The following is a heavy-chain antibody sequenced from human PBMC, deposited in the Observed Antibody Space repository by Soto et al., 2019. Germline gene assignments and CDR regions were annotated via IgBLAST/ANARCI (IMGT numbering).Heavy chain of an antibody. CDR1: GFTFSSYA. CDR2: ISGSGGST. J-gene: IGHJ4*02. CDR3: ANHYDSSGYQHFDY. Sequence: GSLRLSCAASGFTFSSYAMSWVRQAPGKGLEWVSAISGSGGSTYYAGSVKGRFTISRDNSKNTLYLQMNSLRAEDTAVYYCANHYDSSGYQHFDYWGQGTLVTVSS. V-gene: IGHV3-23*01. D-gene: IGHD3-22*01.